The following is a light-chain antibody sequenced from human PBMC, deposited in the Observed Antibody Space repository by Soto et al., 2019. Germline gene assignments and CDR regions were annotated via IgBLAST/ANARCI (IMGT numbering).Light chain of an antibody. J-gene: IGKJ5*01. CDR1: ESIRSS. CDR3: QQYKIWTSIT. CDR2: GAS. Sequence: EIVMTQSPATLSVSPGEGATLSCRAGESIRSSLAWYQQKPGQAPRLLIYGASTRATGIPGRFSGSGSGTEFTLTISSLPSEDFAVYYCQQYKIWTSITFGQGTRQEIK. V-gene: IGKV3-15*01.